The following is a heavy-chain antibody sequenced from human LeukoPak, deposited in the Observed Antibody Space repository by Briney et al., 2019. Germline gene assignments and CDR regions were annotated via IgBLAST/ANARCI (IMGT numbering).Heavy chain of an antibody. Sequence: PGRSLRPSCAASGLTFSSYAMSWVRQAPGKGLEWVSVIYSGSGDSSFYADSVKGRFTISRDNSKNTLYLQMNRLRAEDTAVYSCGRSAARLRYYYAMDVWGQGTTVTVCS. CDR1: GLTFSSYA. J-gene: IGHJ6*02. V-gene: IGHV3-23*01. CDR2: IYSGSGDSS. D-gene: IGHD6-6*01. CDR3: GRSAARLRYYYAMDV.